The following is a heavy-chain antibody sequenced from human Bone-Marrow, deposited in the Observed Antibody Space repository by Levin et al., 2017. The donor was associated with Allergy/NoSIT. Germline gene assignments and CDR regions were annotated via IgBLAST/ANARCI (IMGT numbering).Heavy chain of an antibody. CDR1: GFSFSGYG. D-gene: IGHD5-12*01. CDR2: VSHDGRNT. Sequence: GESLKISCAASGFSFSGYGMHWVRQTPGKGLEWVAGVSHDGRNTYYADSVKGRFTISRDNSKNTLYLQMKSLRSDDTATYYCARVFVVATTVGGIPFDYWGQGTLVTVSS. CDR3: ARVFVVATTVGGIPFDY. J-gene: IGHJ4*02. V-gene: IGHV3-30*03.